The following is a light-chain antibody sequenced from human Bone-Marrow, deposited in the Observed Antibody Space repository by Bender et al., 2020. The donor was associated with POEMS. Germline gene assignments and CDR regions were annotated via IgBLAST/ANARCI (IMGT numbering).Light chain of an antibody. Sequence: QSALTQPASVSGSPGQSITISCTGASSDVVGYKYVSWYQQHPGKVPKLIMSDVSNRPSGVSNRFSGSKSDNAASLTISGLQAEDEADYYCGSYISRSAWVFGGGTKLTVL. CDR1: SSDVVGYKY. CDR2: DVS. V-gene: IGLV2-14*01. CDR3: GSYISRSAWV. J-gene: IGLJ3*02.